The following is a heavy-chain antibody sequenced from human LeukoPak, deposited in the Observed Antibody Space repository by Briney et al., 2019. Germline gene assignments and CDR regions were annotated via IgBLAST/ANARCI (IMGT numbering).Heavy chain of an antibody. Sequence: GGSLRLSCAASGFTFSSYAMHWVRQAPGKGLEYVSGIRSNGGSTYYANTVKGRFTISRDNAKNSLYLQMNSLRAEDTAVYYCAELGITMIGGVWGKGTTVTISS. D-gene: IGHD3-10*02. CDR1: GFTFSSYA. V-gene: IGHV3-64*01. J-gene: IGHJ6*04. CDR3: AELGITMIGGV. CDR2: IRSNGGST.